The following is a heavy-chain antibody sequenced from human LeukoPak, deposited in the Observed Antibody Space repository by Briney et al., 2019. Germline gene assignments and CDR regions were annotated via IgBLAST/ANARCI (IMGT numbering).Heavy chain of an antibody. V-gene: IGHV5-51*01. CDR1: GYIFTNYC. Sequence: GESLKISCKGSGYIFTNYCIAWVGQMPARGLQGMGSIYPGDSDTSYRPSFQGQVTISADKSISPAYLQWSSLNASDTAMYDCARGGGVPPTILADYWGQGTLVTVSS. CDR2: IYPGDSDT. J-gene: IGHJ4*02. D-gene: IGHD3-16*01. CDR3: ARGGGVPPTILADY.